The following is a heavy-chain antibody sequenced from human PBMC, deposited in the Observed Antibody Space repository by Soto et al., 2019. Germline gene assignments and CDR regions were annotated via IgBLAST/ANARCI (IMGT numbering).Heavy chain of an antibody. D-gene: IGHD6-25*01. V-gene: IGHV1-8*01. Sequence: ASVKVSCKASGYTFTTYGISWVRQATGQGLEWMGWMNPYSGNTGYAQKFQGRVTVTRNTSISTVYMGLSGLRPDDTAVYYCARRKERSGPHYFDYWGQGSQVTVSS. CDR1: GYTFTTYG. J-gene: IGHJ4*02. CDR2: MNPYSGNT. CDR3: ARRKERSGPHYFDY.